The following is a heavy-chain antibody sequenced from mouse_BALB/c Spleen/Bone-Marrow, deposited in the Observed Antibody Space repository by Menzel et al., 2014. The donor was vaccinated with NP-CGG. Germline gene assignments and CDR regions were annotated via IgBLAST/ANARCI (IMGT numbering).Heavy chain of an antibody. CDR1: GFNIKDTY. D-gene: IGHD1-1*01. J-gene: IGHJ4*01. CDR2: IDPANGNT. Sequence: EVQGVESGAELVKPGASVKLSCTASGFNIKDTYMYWVKQRPEQGLEWIGRIDPANGNTKYDPKFQGKATMTADTSSNTAYLQLSSPTSEDTAVYYCARYRYYGSSYAMDYWGQGTSVTVSS. V-gene: IGHV14-3*02. CDR3: ARYRYYGSSYAMDY.